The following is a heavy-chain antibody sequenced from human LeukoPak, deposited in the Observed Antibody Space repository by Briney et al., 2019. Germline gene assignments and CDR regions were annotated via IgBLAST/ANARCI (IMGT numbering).Heavy chain of an antibody. CDR2: ISGSGGST. D-gene: IGHD6-13*01. CDR1: GFTFSNYA. J-gene: IGHJ4*02. CDR3: AKGRHSSSWYALDY. Sequence: GGSLRLSCAASGFTFSNYAMNWVRQAPGKGLEWVSAISGSGGSTYYADSVKGRFTISRDNSKNTLYLQMNSLRAEDTAVYYCAKGRHSSSWYALDYWGQGTLVTVSS. V-gene: IGHV3-23*01.